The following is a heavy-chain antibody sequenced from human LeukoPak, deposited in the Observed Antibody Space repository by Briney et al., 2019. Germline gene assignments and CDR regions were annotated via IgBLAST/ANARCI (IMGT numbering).Heavy chain of an antibody. CDR2: ISSSGSTI. CDR1: GFTFSDYY. J-gene: IGHJ3*02. CDR3: AKGGGAYCGGDCYQFGAFDI. V-gene: IGHV3-11*04. D-gene: IGHD2-21*02. Sequence: GGSLRLSCAASGFTFSDYYMSWIRQAPGKGLEWVSYISSSGSTIYYADSVKGRFTISGDNAKNSLYLQMNSLRAEDTAVYYCAKGGGAYCGGDCYQFGAFDIWGQGTMVTVSS.